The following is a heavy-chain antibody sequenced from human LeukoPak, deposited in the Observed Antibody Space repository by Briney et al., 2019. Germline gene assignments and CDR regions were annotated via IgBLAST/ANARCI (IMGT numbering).Heavy chain of an antibody. CDR1: NGSFSGYY. CDR3: ARSKDVRMGSKRGIEMDY. CDR2: INHSGST. J-gene: IGHJ4*02. D-gene: IGHD5-24*01. Sequence: PSETLSLTCAVSNGSFSGYYWSWIRQPPGKGPEWIGEINHSGSTNYNPSLKSRVTISIDTSKNQFSLQLNSVTAADTAVYYCARSKDVRMGSKRGIEMDYWGQGTLVTVSS. V-gene: IGHV4-34*01.